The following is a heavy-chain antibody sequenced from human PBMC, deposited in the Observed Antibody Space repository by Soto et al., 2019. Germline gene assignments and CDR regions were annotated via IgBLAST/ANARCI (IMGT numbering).Heavy chain of an antibody. J-gene: IGHJ6*02. CDR1: GGSISSSNW. Sequence: QVQLQESGPGLVKPSGTLSLTCAVSGGSISSSNWWCWVRQPPGKGREWIGEIYHSGSTNYNPSRKRRATISVDKSKNQLSLKLSAVTAADTAVYYCAGWRRPRQYSDYGMDVWGQGPTVNVS. CDR2: IYHSGST. D-gene: IGHD2-21*02. V-gene: IGHV4-4*02. CDR3: AGWRRPRQYSDYGMDV.